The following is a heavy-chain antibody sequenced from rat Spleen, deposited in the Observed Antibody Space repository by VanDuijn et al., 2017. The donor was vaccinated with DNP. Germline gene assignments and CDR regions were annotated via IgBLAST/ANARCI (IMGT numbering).Heavy chain of an antibody. CDR1: GYSITSDY. CDR2: ISYSGRT. CDR3: ARWRLGPHYFDY. Sequence: EVQLQESGPGLVKPSQSLSLTCSVTGYSITSDYWGWIRKFPGNKMEWIGQISYSGRTTYNPSLKSQISISSDTSKNQSFLQLNSVSTDDKATYYCARWRLGPHYFDYWGQGVMVTVSS. D-gene: IGHD1-11*01. J-gene: IGHJ2*01. V-gene: IGHV3-1*01.